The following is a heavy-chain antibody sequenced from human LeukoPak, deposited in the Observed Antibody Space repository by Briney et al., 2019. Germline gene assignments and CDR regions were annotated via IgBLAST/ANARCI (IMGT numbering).Heavy chain of an antibody. V-gene: IGHV4-39*01. J-gene: IGHJ5*02. CDR2: ICYSRST. Sequence: SETLSLTCTVSGGSISSSSYYWGWIRQPPGKGLGWIASICYSRSTYYNPSLKSRVTISGDTSNNQFSLKLSSVTAADTAVYYCARGDGYNSRFDPWGQGTLVTVSS. D-gene: IGHD5-24*01. CDR1: GGSISSSSYY. CDR3: ARGDGYNSRFDP.